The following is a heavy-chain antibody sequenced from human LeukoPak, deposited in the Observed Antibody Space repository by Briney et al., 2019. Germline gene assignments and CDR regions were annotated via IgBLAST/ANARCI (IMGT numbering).Heavy chain of an antibody. CDR3: ARARSGYPPSL. Sequence: GASVKVSCKASGGTFSSYAISWVRQAPGQGLEWMGGITPLFGTANYAQKFQGRVTITADESASTAYMELSSLRSEDTAVYYCARARSGYPPSLWGQGTLVTVSS. CDR1: GGTFSSYA. V-gene: IGHV1-69*13. D-gene: IGHD3-3*01. CDR2: ITPLFGTA. J-gene: IGHJ4*02.